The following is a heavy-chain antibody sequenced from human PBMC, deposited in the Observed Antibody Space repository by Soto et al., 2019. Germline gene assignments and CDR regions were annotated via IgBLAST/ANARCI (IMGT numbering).Heavy chain of an antibody. CDR3: ARLPWVGRLPYYMDV. J-gene: IGHJ6*03. CDR1: GGSISSSSYY. Sequence: SETLSLTCTVSGGSISSSSYYWGWIRQPPGKGLEWIGSIYYSGSTYYNPSLKSRVTISVDTSKNQFSLKLSSVTAADTAVYYCARLPWVGRLPYYMDVWGKGTTVTVSS. V-gene: IGHV4-39*01. CDR2: IYYSGST. D-gene: IGHD1-26*01.